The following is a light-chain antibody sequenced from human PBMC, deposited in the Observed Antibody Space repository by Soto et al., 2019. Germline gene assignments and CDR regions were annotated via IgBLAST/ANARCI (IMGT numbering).Light chain of an antibody. CDR3: ADWDGSLVV. V-gene: IGLV1-44*01. CDR1: SSNIGTNT. J-gene: IGLJ2*01. CDR2: SDN. Sequence: QSVLTQPPSASGTPGQRVTISCSGSSSNIGTNTVIWYQQLPEAAPKLLIYSDNQRPSVVPDRFAGSKACTSASLAISGLHAEDAADYYCADWDGSLVVFGGGTKLTVL.